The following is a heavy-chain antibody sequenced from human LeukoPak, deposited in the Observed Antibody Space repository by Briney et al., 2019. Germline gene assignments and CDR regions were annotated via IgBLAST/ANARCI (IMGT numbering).Heavy chain of an antibody. D-gene: IGHD3-3*01. J-gene: IGHJ4*02. V-gene: IGHV3-23*01. CDR2: ISGRDDRT. CDR3: AKDPNPLYDLWSGFK. Sequence: GGSLRLSCAASGFTLAGHTMTWLRQAPGKGLEWVSIISGRDDRTYYADFVEGRFTISRDNSKNILYLHMSSLRAEDTAVFFCAKDPNPLYDLWSGFKWGQGTLVTVSS. CDR1: GFTLAGHT.